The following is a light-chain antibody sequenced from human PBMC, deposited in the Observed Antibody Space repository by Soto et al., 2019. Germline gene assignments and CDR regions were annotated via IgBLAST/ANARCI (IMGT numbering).Light chain of an antibody. CDR2: GVS. CDR3: QQYNNWPMT. CDR1: QSVSSN. Sequence: EIVMTQSPATLSVSPGERATLSCRASQSVSSNLAWYQQKPGKAPRLLLYGVSTRDTGIPARFSGSGSGTEFTLTISSLQAEDFAVYYCQQYNNWPMTFGPGTKVEFK. V-gene: IGKV3D-15*01. J-gene: IGKJ3*01.